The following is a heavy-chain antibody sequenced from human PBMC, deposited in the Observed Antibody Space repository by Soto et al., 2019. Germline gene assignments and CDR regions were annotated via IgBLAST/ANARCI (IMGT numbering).Heavy chain of an antibody. CDR2: IYYSGST. D-gene: IGHD1-1*01. CDR1: GGSISSSSYY. J-gene: IGHJ5*02. V-gene: IGHV4-39*01. Sequence: SETLSLTCTVSGGSISSSSYYWGWIRQPPGKGLEWIGSIYYSGSTYYNPSLKSRVTISVDTSKNQFSLKLSSVTAADTAVYYCARHRWNDNWFDPWGQGTLVTVSS. CDR3: ARHRWNDNWFDP.